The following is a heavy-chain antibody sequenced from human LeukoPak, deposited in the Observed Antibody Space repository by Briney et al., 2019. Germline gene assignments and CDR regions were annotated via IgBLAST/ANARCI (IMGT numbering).Heavy chain of an antibody. CDR1: GFTFSSYN. J-gene: IGHJ4*02. CDR2: ISSSSSYI. CDR3: ARDLSGYPIDH. V-gene: IGHV3-21*01. D-gene: IGHD3-22*01. Sequence: PGGSLRLSCAASGFTFSSYNMNWVRQAPGKGLEWVSSISSSSSYIYYADSVKGRFTISRDNAKNSLYLQMNSLRAEDTAVYYCARDLSGYPIDHWGQGTLVTVFS.